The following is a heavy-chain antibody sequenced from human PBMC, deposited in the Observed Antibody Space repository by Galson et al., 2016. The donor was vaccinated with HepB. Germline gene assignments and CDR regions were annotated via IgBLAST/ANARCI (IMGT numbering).Heavy chain of an antibody. J-gene: IGHJ4*02. V-gene: IGHV1-18*04. Sequence: SVKVSCKASGYTFRDYGISWVRQAPGQGLEWMGWISGYNGKTYYGQKFQVRVTMTIDTSTTTANMELRSLRSDDTAVYYCARRYQLLPDYWGQGTLVTVS. CDR1: GYTFRDYG. D-gene: IGHD2-2*01. CDR2: ISGYNGKT. CDR3: ARRYQLLPDY.